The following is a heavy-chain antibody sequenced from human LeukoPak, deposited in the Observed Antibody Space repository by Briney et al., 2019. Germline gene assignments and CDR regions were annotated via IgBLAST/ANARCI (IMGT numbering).Heavy chain of an antibody. CDR2: ISSSGSTI. Sequence: GGSLRLSCAASGFTFSDYYMSWIRQAPGKGLEWVSYISSSGSTIYYADSVKGRFTISRDNAKNSLYLQMNSLRAEDTAVYYCAKLGRIAARPVYYYMDVWGKGTTVTVSS. CDR1: GFTFSDYY. J-gene: IGHJ6*03. D-gene: IGHD6-6*01. V-gene: IGHV3-11*04. CDR3: AKLGRIAARPVYYYMDV.